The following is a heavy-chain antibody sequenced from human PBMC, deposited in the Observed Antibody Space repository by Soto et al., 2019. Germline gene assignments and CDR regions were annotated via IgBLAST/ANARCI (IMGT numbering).Heavy chain of an antibody. CDR2: ITPNGANT. CDR1: GFAFRTFA. D-gene: IGHD3-16*01. V-gene: IGHV3-23*01. Sequence: PGGSLRLSCAASGFAFRTFAMTWVRQSPGRGLEWVSGITPNGANTYHADSVKGRFTTSRDNSKNTLYLDMKRLGAGDTAIYYCAKAREYNVYGPFDYWGLGTLVTVSS. J-gene: IGHJ4*02. CDR3: AKAREYNVYGPFDY.